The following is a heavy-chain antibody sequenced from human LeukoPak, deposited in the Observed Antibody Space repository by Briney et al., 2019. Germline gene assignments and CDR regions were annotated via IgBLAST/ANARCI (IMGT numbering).Heavy chain of an antibody. J-gene: IGHJ5*02. V-gene: IGHV1-2*02. D-gene: IGHD2-15*01. Sequence: ASVKVSCKTSGYTFTNYYMHWVRQAPGQGLEWMGWINPNSGGTNYAQKFQGRVTMTRDTSISTAYMELSRLRSDDTAVYYCARDGNLIVVVVAAHYNWFDPWGQGTLVTVSS. CDR1: GYTFTNYY. CDR3: ARDGNLIVVVVAAHYNWFDP. CDR2: INPNSGGT.